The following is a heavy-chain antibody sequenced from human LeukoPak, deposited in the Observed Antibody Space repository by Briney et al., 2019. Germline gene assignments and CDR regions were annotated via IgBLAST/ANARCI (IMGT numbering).Heavy chain of an antibody. CDR3: AREEHYYDSSGYYYEGGPGYYGMDV. D-gene: IGHD3-22*01. CDR2: ISYDGSNK. J-gene: IGHJ6*02. V-gene: IGHV3-30-3*01. Sequence: GGSLRLSCAASGFTFSSYAMHWVRQAPGKGLEWVAVISYDGSNKYYADSVKGRFTISRDNSKNTLYLQMNSLRAEDTAVYYCAREEHYYDSSGYYYEGGPGYYGMDVWGQGTTVTVSS. CDR1: GFTFSSYA.